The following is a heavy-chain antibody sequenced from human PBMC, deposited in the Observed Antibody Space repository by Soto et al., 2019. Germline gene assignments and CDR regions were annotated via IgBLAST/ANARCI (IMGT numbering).Heavy chain of an antibody. CDR2: IVVVSGNT. J-gene: IGHJ6*02. Sequence: SVKVSCKASGFTFTSSAVQWVRQARGQRLEWIGFIVVVSGNTNYENKFQERVTITREMSTRTAYMELSSLRSEETDVYSCAAVTTKRYYYDSSGYYEDYFYYGMNXWGQATTVTVS. D-gene: IGHD3-22*01. CDR3: AAVTTKRYYYDSSGYYEDYFYYGMNX. V-gene: IGHV1-58*01. CDR1: GFTFTSSA.